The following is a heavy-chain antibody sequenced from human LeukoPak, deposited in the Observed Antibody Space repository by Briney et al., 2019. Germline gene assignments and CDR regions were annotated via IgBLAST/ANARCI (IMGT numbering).Heavy chain of an antibody. D-gene: IGHD1-14*01. CDR3: AREMSITPLGY. CDR1: GYSISSGYY. Sequence: SETLSLTCTVSGYSISSGYYWSWIRQPPGKGLEWIGNIYNSGSTNYNPSLKSRVTISVDTSKNQFSLKLSSVTAADTAVYYCAREMSITPLGYWGQGTLVTVSS. CDR2: IYNSGST. J-gene: IGHJ4*02. V-gene: IGHV4-61*01.